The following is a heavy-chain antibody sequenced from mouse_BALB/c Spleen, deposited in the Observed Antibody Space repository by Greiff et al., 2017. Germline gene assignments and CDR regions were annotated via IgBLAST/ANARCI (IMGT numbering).Heavy chain of an antibody. CDR2: ISSCGST. CDR1: GFTFSSYA. J-gene: IGHJ2*01. D-gene: IGHD2-1*01. Sequence: EVQVVESGGCLVKPGGSLKLSCAASGFTFSSYAMSWVRQTPEKRLEWVASISSCGSTYYPDSVKGRFTISRDNARNILYLQMSSLTSEDTSVYYCACYGNYYWGQGTTLTVSS. CDR3: ACYGNYY. V-gene: IGHV5-6-5*01.